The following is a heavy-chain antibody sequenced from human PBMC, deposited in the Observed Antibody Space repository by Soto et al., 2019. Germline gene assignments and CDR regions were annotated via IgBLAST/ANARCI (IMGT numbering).Heavy chain of an antibody. Sequence: QLQLQESGPGLVKPSETLSLTCTVSGGSISSSSYYWGWIRQPPGKGLEWIGSIYYSGSTYYNPSLKSRVTISVDTSKNQFSLKLSSVTAADMAVYYCARYRGPRIDYYGMDVWGQGTTVTVSS. D-gene: IGHD5-12*01. J-gene: IGHJ6*02. CDR2: IYYSGST. V-gene: IGHV4-39*01. CDR3: ARYRGPRIDYYGMDV. CDR1: GGSISSSSYY.